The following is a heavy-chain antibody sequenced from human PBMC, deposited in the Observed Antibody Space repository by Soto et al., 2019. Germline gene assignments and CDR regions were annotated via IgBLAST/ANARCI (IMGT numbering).Heavy chain of an antibody. CDR2: VSSSGNAI. D-gene: IGHD5-18*01. J-gene: IGHJ4*02. Sequence: QVQLEESAGGLVKPGGSLRLSCAASGFTLSDYYMSWIRQAPGKGLEWVSYVSSSGNAIYYADSVKGRFTISRDNAKDSLYLQMNSLRAEDTAVYYCARGTATVYFDCWGQGTLVTVSS. CDR3: ARGTATVYFDC. CDR1: GFTLSDYY. V-gene: IGHV3-11*01.